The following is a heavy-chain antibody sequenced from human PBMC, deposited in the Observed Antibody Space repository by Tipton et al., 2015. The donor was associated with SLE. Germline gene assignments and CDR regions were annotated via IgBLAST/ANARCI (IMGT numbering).Heavy chain of an antibody. CDR1: TGSFSGYY. V-gene: IGHV4-34*01. Sequence: TLSLTCTVYTGSFSGYYWSWIRQPPGKGLEWIGEINHSGSTNYNPSLKSRVTISVDTSKNQFSLKVSSVTAADTAVYYCAREASYCGGDCYPSWFDPWGHGTLVAVSS. D-gene: IGHD2-21*01. J-gene: IGHJ5*02. CDR2: INHSGST. CDR3: AREASYCGGDCYPSWFDP.